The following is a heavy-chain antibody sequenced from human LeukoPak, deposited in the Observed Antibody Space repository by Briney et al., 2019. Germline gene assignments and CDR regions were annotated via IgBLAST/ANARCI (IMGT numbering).Heavy chain of an antibody. Sequence: ASVKVSCKASGYTFTGYYMHWVRQAPGQGLEWMGWINPNSGGTNYAQKFQGRVTMTRDTSISTAYMELSRLRSDDTAVYYCARFRFDYYDSSSTSNWFDPWGQGTLVTVSS. D-gene: IGHD3-22*01. J-gene: IGHJ5*02. CDR3: ARFRFDYYDSSSTSNWFDP. V-gene: IGHV1-2*02. CDR1: GYTFTGYY. CDR2: INPNSGGT.